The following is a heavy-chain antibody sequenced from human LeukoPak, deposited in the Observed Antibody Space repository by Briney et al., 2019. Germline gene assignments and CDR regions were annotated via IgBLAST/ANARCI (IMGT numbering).Heavy chain of an antibody. CDR2: IYPGDSDT. D-gene: IGHD1-26*01. V-gene: IGHV5-51*01. J-gene: IGHJ4*02. Sequence: GESLKISCKGSGYSFTSYWIGWVRQMPGKGLEWMGIIYPGDSDTRYSPSFQGQVTISADKSISTAYLQWSSLKASDAAMYYCARRALVGATSLYCFDYWGQGTLVTVSS. CDR1: GYSFTSYW. CDR3: ARRALVGATSLYCFDY.